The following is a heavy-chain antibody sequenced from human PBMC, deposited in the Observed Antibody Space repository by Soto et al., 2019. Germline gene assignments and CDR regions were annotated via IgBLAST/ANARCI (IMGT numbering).Heavy chain of an antibody. D-gene: IGHD5-18*01. Sequence: GDAVKGSCKASGDTFTGYYMHWVRQAPGQGLEWMGWINPNSGGTNFAPKFQGRVTMTRDTSISTAYMELSRLTSDDTAVYYCARDSIRITALDQAVYCRQGTLVTVSS. CDR2: INPNSGGT. CDR1: GDTFTGYY. V-gene: IGHV1-2*02. CDR3: ARDSIRITALDQAVY. J-gene: IGHJ4*02.